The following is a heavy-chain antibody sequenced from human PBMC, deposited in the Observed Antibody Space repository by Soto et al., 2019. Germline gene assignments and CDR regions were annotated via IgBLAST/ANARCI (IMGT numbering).Heavy chain of an antibody. J-gene: IGHJ6*02. D-gene: IGHD3-10*01. Sequence: EVQLVESGGGLVKPGGSLRLSCAASGFTFSSYSMNWVRQAPGKGLEWVSSISSSSSYKYYEDSVKGRFTISRDNAKTSLYPQKNSLRAEDTAVYYCARASPWFGELLTSPYYYYGMDVWGQGTTVTVSS. V-gene: IGHV3-21*01. CDR2: ISSSSSYK. CDR1: GFTFSSYS. CDR3: ARASPWFGELLTSPYYYYGMDV.